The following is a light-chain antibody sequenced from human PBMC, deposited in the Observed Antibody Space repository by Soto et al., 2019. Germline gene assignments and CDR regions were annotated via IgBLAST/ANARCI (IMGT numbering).Light chain of an antibody. V-gene: IGLV2-18*02. CDR3: SSYTGSSTLVV. CDR2: DVS. J-gene: IGLJ2*01. Sequence: QSVLTQPPSVSGSPGQSVPISCTGTSSDVGRYNHVSWYQQPPGTAPKLMIYDVSNRPSGVPDRFSGSKSGNTASLTISGLQAEDEADYYCSSYTGSSTLVVFGGGTKLTVL. CDR1: SSDVGRYNH.